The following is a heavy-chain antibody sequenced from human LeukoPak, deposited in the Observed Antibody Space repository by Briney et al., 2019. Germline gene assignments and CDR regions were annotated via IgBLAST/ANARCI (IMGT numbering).Heavy chain of an antibody. D-gene: IGHD6-13*01. CDR2: INHSGST. J-gene: IGHJ6*02. CDR3: ARWRKVWLAAAGSCYYYYGMDV. Sequence: SETLSLTCAVYGGSFSGYYWSWIRQPPGKGLEWIGEINHSGSTNYNPSLKSRVTISVDTSKNQFSLKLSSVTAADTAVYYCARWRKVWLAAAGSCYYYYGMDVWGQGTMVTVSS. CDR1: GGSFSGYY. V-gene: IGHV4-34*01.